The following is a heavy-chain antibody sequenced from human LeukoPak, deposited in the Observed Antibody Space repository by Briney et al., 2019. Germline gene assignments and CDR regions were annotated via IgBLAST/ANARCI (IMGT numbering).Heavy chain of an antibody. CDR2: ISAYNGDT. J-gene: IGHJ4*02. D-gene: IGHD1-26*01. V-gene: IGHV1-18*01. Sequence: ASVKVSCKASGYTFTRYVISWVRQAPGQGLEWMGWISAYNGDTNFAEKFQGRVSMTTDTSTTTAYMELESLRSDDTAVYYCARDSGGYNGFDNWGQGTLVTVSS. CDR3: ARDSGGYNGFDN. CDR1: GYTFTRYV.